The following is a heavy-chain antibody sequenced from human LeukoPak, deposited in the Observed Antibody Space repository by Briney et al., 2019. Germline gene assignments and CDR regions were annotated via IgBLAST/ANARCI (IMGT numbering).Heavy chain of an antibody. D-gene: IGHD2-2*01. J-gene: IGHJ3*02. CDR2: IYSGGST. V-gene: IGHV3-53*01. Sequence: GGSLRLSCAASGFTVSSNYMSWVRQAPGKGVEWVSVIYSGGSTYYADSVKGRFTISRDNSKNTLYLQMNSPTAEDTAVYYCARVGVVPAAIPDGFDIWGQGTMVTVSS. CDR3: ARVGVVPAAIPDGFDI. CDR1: GFTVSSNY.